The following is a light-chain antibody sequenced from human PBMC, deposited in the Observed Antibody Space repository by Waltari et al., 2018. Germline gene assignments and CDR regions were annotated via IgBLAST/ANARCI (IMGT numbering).Light chain of an antibody. Sequence: QSVLTQPPSVSEAPRQRVTISCSRSSSNIGDNPVNWYQQLPGKAPKLLIYYDDLLPSGVSDRFSGSKSGTSASLAISGLQSEDEADYYCAAWDDSLNGWVFGGGTKLTVL. V-gene: IGLV1-36*01. CDR3: AAWDDSLNGWV. CDR2: YDD. CDR1: SSNIGDNP. J-gene: IGLJ3*02.